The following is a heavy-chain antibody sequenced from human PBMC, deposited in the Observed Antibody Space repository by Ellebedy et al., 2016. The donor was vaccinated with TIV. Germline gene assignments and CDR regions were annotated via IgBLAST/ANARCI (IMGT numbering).Heavy chain of an antibody. CDR2: INTGNGHT. CDR1: GHTFTSYG. D-gene: IGHD2-21*01. J-gene: IGHJ6*02. CDR3: ATRVWQDPMDV. V-gene: IGHV1-3*04. Sequence: ASVKVSXXASGHTFTSYGIHWVRQAPGQRPEWMGWINTGNGHTKYSQRLQGRVTITRDTSATTAYMELSGLMSEDTAVYYCATRVWQDPMDVWGQGTTVTVSS.